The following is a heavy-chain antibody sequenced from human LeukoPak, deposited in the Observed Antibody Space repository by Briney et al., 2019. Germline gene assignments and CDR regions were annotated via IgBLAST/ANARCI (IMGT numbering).Heavy chain of an antibody. CDR3: AKGDGFWSGGETY. CDR1: GFTFSSYA. CDR2: ISGSGGSI. D-gene: IGHD3-3*01. J-gene: IGHJ4*02. V-gene: IGHV3-23*01. Sequence: GGSLRLSCAASGFTFSSYAMSWVRQAPGKGLEWVSAISGSGGSIYYADSVKGRFTISRDNSKNTLYLQMNSLRAEDTAVYYCAKGDGFWSGGETYWGQGTLVTVSS.